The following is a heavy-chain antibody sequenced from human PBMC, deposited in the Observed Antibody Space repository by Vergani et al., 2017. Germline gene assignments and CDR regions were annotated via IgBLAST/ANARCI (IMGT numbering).Heavy chain of an antibody. D-gene: IGHD2-8*02. J-gene: IGHJ6*04. CDR1: GFKFSDHY. Sequence: LEESGGGSVKPGGSLRLSCAASGFKFSDHYMSWIRQAPGKGLEWVSHISPGASTVSYTDSVTGRFTVSRDNDNNSLTLDMTTLRVEDTAVYYCAKKRGISTSRHNCAMYVGGEGTTVTVAS. CDR3: AKKRGISTSRHNCAMYV. V-gene: IGHV3-11*04. CDR2: ISPGASTV.